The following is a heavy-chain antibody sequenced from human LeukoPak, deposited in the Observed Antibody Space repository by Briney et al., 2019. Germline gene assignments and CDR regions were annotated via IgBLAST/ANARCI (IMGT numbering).Heavy chain of an antibody. V-gene: IGHV4-39*01. CDR3: AGTSLAVAGTEY. Sequence: SETLSLTCTVSGDSISTSNSYWGWIRQPPGKGLEWIGSIYYSGNTYYNASLKSRVTISVDTSKNQCSLKLSSVTAADTAVYYCAGTSLAVAGTEYWGQGTLVTVSS. CDR2: IYYSGNT. CDR1: GDSISTSNSY. D-gene: IGHD6-19*01. J-gene: IGHJ4*02.